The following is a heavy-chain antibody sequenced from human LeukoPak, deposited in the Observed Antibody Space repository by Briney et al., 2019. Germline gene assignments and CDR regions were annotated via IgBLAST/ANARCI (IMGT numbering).Heavy chain of an antibody. CDR1: GFTFSSYA. CDR3: ARRAGAYSHPYDY. J-gene: IGHJ4*02. Sequence: GGSLRLSCAASGFTFSSYAMSWVRQSPRKGLEWVSAISDSTDNTHYSDSVKGRFTISRDNSKNTLYLQMNSLRAEDTAVYYCARRAGAYSHPYDYWGQGTLVTVSS. V-gene: IGHV3-23*01. D-gene: IGHD4/OR15-4a*01. CDR2: ISDSTDNT.